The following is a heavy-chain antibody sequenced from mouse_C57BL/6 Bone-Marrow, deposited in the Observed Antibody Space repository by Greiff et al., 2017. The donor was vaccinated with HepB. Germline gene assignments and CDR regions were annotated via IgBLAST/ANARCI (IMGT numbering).Heavy chain of an antibody. CDR3: AREDGPYRFAY. D-gene: IGHD2-3*01. V-gene: IGHV1-64*01. Sequence: QVQLQQPGAELVKPGASVKLSCKASGYTFTSYWMHLVKQRPGQGLEWIGMIHPNSGSTNYNEKFKSKATLTVDKSSSTAYMQLSSLTSEDSAVYYCAREDGPYRFAYWGQGTLVTVSA. J-gene: IGHJ3*01. CDR1: GYTFTSYW. CDR2: IHPNSGST.